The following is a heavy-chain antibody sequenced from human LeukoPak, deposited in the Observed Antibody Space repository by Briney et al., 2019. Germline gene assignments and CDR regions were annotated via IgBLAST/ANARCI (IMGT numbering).Heavy chain of an antibody. V-gene: IGHV1-69*13. CDR3: ARGGGRFYDILTGYYTPYFDY. CDR1: GGTFSSYA. D-gene: IGHD3-9*01. CDR2: IIPIFSTA. Sequence: GASVKVSCKASGGTFSSYAISWVRQAPGQGLEWMGGIIPIFSTANYAQKFQGRVTITADESTSTAYTELSSLRSEDTAVYYCARGGGRFYDILTGYYTPYFDYWGQGTLVTVSS. J-gene: IGHJ4*02.